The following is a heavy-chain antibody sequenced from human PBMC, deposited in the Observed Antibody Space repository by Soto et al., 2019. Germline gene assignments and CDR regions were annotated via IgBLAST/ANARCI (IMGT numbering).Heavy chain of an antibody. CDR3: ASADYGGNSLDYYGMDV. V-gene: IGHV1-69*06. CDR2: IIPIFGTA. CDR1: GGTFSSYA. J-gene: IGHJ6*02. Sequence: QVQLVQSGAEVKKPGSSVKVSCKASGGTFSSYAISWVRQAPGQGLEWMGGIIPIFGTANYAQKFQGRVTITADKSTSTAYMELSSLRSEDTAVYYCASADYGGNSLDYYGMDVWGQGNTVTVSS. D-gene: IGHD4-17*01.